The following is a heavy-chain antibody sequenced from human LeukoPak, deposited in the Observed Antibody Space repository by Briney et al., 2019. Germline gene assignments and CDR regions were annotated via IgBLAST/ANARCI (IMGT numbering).Heavy chain of an antibody. CDR1: GFTFSSYW. D-gene: IGHD3-10*01. J-gene: IGHJ4*02. V-gene: IGHV3-74*01. Sequence: GGSLRLSCAASGFTFSSYWMHWVRQAPGKGLVWVSRINSDGSSTSYADSVKGRFTISRDNAKNSLYLQMNSLRAEDTAVYYCARFITMVRGVPVWGQGTLVTVSS. CDR2: INSDGSST. CDR3: ARFITMVRGVPV.